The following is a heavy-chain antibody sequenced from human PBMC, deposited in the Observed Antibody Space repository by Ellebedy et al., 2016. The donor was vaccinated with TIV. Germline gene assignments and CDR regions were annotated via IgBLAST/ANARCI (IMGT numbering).Heavy chain of an antibody. CDR2: INPNSGGT. V-gene: IGHV1-2*04. CDR1: GGAFNSSA. Sequence: ASVKVSXXASGGAFNSSAISWVRQAPGQGLEWMGWINPNSGGTSYAQKFQDWVTMTRDTSISTAYMELSRLRSDDTAVYYCAREACGGGTCYLDYWGQGTLVTVSS. D-gene: IGHD2-15*01. J-gene: IGHJ4*02. CDR3: AREACGGGTCYLDY.